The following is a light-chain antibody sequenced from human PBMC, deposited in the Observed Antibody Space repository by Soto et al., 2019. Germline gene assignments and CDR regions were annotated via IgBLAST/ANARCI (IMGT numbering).Light chain of an antibody. CDR3: QQYGSSPYT. J-gene: IGKJ2*01. CDR1: QSVNSNY. V-gene: IGKV3-20*01. Sequence: EIVLTQSPGTLSLSPGERATLSCRASQSVNSNYLAWYHQRPGQAPRLLIFGASNRATGIPDRFSGSGSGTGFTLTISRLEPEDFAVYYCQQYGSSPYTLGQGTSWRSN. CDR2: GAS.